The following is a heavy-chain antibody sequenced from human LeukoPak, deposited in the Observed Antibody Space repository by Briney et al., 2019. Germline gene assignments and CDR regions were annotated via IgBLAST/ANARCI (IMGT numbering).Heavy chain of an antibody. J-gene: IGHJ5*02. CDR3: ARPMSTSGGSWFDP. CDR1: GDSINSYF. CDR2: IYHSGSS. V-gene: IGHV4-59*08. D-gene: IGHD2-15*01. Sequence: SETLSLTCSVSGDSINSYFWSWIRQPPGKGLEWIGYIYHSGSSNYNPSLSSRVTISIDTSKNEVSLKLSSVSAADTAVYFCARPMSTSGGSWFDPWGQGILVTVAS.